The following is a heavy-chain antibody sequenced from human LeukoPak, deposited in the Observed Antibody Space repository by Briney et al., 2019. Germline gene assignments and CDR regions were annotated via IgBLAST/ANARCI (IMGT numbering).Heavy chain of an antibody. D-gene: IGHD3-22*01. CDR1: GFTSSRYS. CDR3: ARDRPGSSGYYYDY. Sequence: GGSLRLSCAASGFTSSRYSMTWVRQAPGKGMEWVSSISSSSSYIYYPDSVKGRFTISRDNAKNSLYLQMNSLRAEDTAVYYCARDRPGSSGYYYDYWGQGTLVTVSS. V-gene: IGHV3-21*01. J-gene: IGHJ4*02. CDR2: ISSSSSYI.